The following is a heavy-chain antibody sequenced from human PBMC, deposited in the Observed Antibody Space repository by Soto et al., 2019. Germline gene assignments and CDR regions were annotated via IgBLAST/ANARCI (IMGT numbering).Heavy chain of an antibody. CDR3: ARGSSGRYYRDV. CDR2: IKGDGSIT. CDR1: GFTFSNYW. D-gene: IGHD3-10*01. Sequence: DEQVVESGGGLVQPGGSLRLSCTASGFTFSNYWIHWVRQASGKGLVWVSRIKGDGSITNYADSVRGRFSISRDNAKNTVYLQMDSLRAKDTAVYYCARGSSGRYYRDVWGKGTTVTVS. J-gene: IGHJ6*03. V-gene: IGHV3-74*01.